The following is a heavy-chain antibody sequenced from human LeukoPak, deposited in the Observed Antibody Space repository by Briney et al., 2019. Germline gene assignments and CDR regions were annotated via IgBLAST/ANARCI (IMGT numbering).Heavy chain of an antibody. V-gene: IGHV3-74*01. CDR1: GFSLSNSW. J-gene: IGHJ2*01. Sequence: PGGSLRHSCAASGFSLSNSWMHWVRQAPGKGLVWVSRINSDGTTTYYADSVKGRFTVSRDDSQSPLYLQMNSLRADDTAMYYCATVGDHYHWYLDLWGRGTLVSVSS. D-gene: IGHD3-10*01. CDR3: ATVGDHYHWYLDL. CDR2: INSDGTTT.